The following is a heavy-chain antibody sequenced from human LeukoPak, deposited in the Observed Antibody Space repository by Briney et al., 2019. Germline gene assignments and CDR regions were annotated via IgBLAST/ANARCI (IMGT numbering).Heavy chain of an antibody. Sequence: SETLSLTCAVYGGSFSSYYWSWIRQPPGKGLEWIGEINHSGSTNYNPSLKSRVTISVDTSKNQFSLRLSSVTAADTAVYYCARGSTMVRGIVLVKDSYYGMDVWGQGTTVTVSS. CDR1: GGSFSSYY. V-gene: IGHV4-34*01. CDR3: ARGSTMVRGIVLVKDSYYGMDV. D-gene: IGHD3-10*01. CDR2: INHSGST. J-gene: IGHJ6*02.